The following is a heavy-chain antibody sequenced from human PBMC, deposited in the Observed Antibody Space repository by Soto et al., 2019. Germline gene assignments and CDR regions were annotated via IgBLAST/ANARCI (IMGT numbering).Heavy chain of an antibody. CDR2: ISYDGSNK. V-gene: IGHV3-30*18. J-gene: IGHJ4*02. CDR3: AKDQRSGLGYCTGDSCYSINY. CDR1: GFTFSSYG. D-gene: IGHD2-15*01. Sequence: PGGSLRLSCAASGFTFSSYGMHWVRQAPGKGLEWVAVISYDGSNKYYADSVKGRFTISRDNSKNTLHLQMNSLRAEDTAVYYCAKDQRSGLGYCTGDSCYSINYWGQGTLVTVSS.